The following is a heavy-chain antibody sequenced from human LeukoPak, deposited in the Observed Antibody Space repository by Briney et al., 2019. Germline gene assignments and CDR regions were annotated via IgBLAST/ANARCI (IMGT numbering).Heavy chain of an antibody. CDR1: GGSISSYY. V-gene: IGHV4-59*08. D-gene: IGHD5-18*01. Sequence: SETLSLTCTVSGGSISSYYWSWIRQPPGKGLEWIGYIYYSGSTNYNPSLKSRVTISVDTSKNQFSLKLSSVTAADTAVYYCATRGYSYGLAAFDIRGQGTMVTVSS. CDR3: ATRGYSYGLAAFDI. CDR2: IYYSGST. J-gene: IGHJ3*02.